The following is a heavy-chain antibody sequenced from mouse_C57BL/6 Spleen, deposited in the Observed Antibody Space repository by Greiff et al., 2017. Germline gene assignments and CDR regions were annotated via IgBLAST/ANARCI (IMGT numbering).Heavy chain of an antibody. D-gene: IGHD1-1*01. CDR3: ARDYYGSRDY. CDR2: ISSGSSTI. Sequence: EVHLVESGGGLVKPGGSLTLSCAASGFTFSDYGMHWVRQAPEKGLEWVAYISSGSSTIYYADTVKGRFTISRDNAKNTLFLQMTRLRSEDTAMYYCARDYYGSRDYWGQGTTLTVSS. J-gene: IGHJ2*01. V-gene: IGHV5-17*01. CDR1: GFTFSDYG.